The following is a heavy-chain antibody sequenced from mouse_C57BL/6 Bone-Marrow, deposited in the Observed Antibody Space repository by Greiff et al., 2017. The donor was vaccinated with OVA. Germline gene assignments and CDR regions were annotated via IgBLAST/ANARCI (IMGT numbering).Heavy chain of an antibody. CDR1: GYTFTSYW. CDR2: IDPSDSYT. Sequence: QVQLQQPGAELVKPGASVKLSCKASGYTFTSYWMQWVKQRPGQGLEWIGEIDPSDSYTNYNQKFKGKATLTVATSSSTAYIQLSSLTSDDAAVYYCAREELYGRFAYWGQGTLVTVSA. CDR3: AREELYGRFAY. D-gene: IGHD1-1*01. J-gene: IGHJ3*01. V-gene: IGHV1-50*01.